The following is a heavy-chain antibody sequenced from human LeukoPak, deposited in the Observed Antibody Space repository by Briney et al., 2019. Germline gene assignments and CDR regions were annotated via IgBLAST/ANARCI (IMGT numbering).Heavy chain of an antibody. CDR2: ISGSGGST. CDR1: GFTFSSYA. D-gene: IGHD2-2*01. CDR3: AKDRNYCSSTSCYSYYYYMDV. V-gene: IGHV3-23*01. J-gene: IGHJ6*03. Sequence: GGSLRLSSAASGFTFSSYAMSRVRQAPGKGLEWVSAISGSGGSTYYADSVKGRFTISRDNSKNTLYLQMNSLRAEDTAVYYCAKDRNYCSSTSCYSYYYYMDVWGKGTTVTVSS.